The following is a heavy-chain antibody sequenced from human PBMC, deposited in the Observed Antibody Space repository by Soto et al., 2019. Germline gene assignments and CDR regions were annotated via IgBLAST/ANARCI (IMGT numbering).Heavy chain of an antibody. D-gene: IGHD3-22*01. V-gene: IGHV3-33*01. CDR2: IWYDGSNK. CDR3: ARDPVYYYDSSGYYPYFDY. Sequence: QVQLVESGGGVVQPGRSLRLSRAASGFTFSSYGMHWVRQAPGKGLEWVAVIWYDGSNKYYADSVKGRFTISRDNSKNTLYLQMNSLRAEDTAVYYCARDPVYYYDSSGYYPYFDYWGQGTLVTVSS. J-gene: IGHJ4*02. CDR1: GFTFSSYG.